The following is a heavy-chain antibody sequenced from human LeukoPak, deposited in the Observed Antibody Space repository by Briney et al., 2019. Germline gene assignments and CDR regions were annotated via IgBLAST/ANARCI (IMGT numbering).Heavy chain of an antibody. Sequence: HGESLKISCKGSGYSFTSYWIGWVRQMPGKGLEWMGIIYPGDSDTRYSPSLQGQVTISADKSISTAYLQWSSLKASDTAIYYCARGSSGYSIYFDYWGQGTLVTVSS. J-gene: IGHJ4*02. V-gene: IGHV5-51*01. D-gene: IGHD3-22*01. CDR2: IYPGDSDT. CDR1: GYSFTSYW. CDR3: ARGSSGYSIYFDY.